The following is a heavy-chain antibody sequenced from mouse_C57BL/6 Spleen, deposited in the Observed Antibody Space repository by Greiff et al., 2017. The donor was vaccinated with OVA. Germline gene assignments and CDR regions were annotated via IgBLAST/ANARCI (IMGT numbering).Heavy chain of an antibody. J-gene: IGHJ1*03. V-gene: IGHV1-64*01. D-gene: IGHD1-1*01. CDR3: ARLGTTVVEDFDV. CDR2: IHPNSGST. Sequence: QVQLQQSGAELVKPGASVKLSCKASGYTFTSYWMHWVKQRPGQGLEWIGMIHPNSGSTNYNEKFKSKATLTVDKSSSTAYMQLSSLTSEDSAVYYCARLGTTVVEDFDVWGTGTTVTVSS. CDR1: GYTFTSYW.